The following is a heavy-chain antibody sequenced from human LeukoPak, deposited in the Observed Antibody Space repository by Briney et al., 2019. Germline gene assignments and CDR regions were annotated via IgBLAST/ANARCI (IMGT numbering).Heavy chain of an antibody. CDR3: AREQFYYYYGSGSYDAFDI. V-gene: IGHV3-23*01. D-gene: IGHD3-10*01. CDR2: ISGSGGIT. CDR1: GFTFSSYS. J-gene: IGHJ3*02. Sequence: GGSLRLSCAASGFTFSSYSMNWVRQAPGKGLEWVSAISGSGGITYYADSVKGRFTISRDNSKNTLYLQMNSLRAEDTAVYYCAREQFYYYYGSGSYDAFDIWGQGTMVTVSS.